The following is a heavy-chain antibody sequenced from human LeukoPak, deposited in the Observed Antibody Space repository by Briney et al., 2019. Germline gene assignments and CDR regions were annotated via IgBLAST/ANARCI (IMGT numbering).Heavy chain of an antibody. CDR2: INTDGTRT. Sequence: GGSLRLSCAASGFTFSNYWMHWVRRAPGRGLVWVSRINTDGTRTSYADSVKGRFTISRDNAKNTLFLQMNSLRAEDTAVYYCAKDRRLGITEYSSSSGGLSGFDYWGQGTLVTVSS. CDR1: GFTFSNYW. J-gene: IGHJ4*02. D-gene: IGHD6-6*01. V-gene: IGHV3-74*01. CDR3: AKDRRLGITEYSSSSGGLSGFDY.